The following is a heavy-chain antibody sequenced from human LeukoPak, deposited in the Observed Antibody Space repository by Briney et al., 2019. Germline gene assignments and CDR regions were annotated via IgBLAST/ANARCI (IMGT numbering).Heavy chain of an antibody. CDR3: ARDISSRYFDL. J-gene: IGHJ4*02. CDR2: VSYAGTNK. V-gene: IGHV3-33*01. Sequence: PGGSLRLSCAASGFTFSSYGMHWVRQAPGKGLEWVAVVSYAGTNKDYADSVKGRFTISRDNSKNTLYLQMNSLRAEDTAVYYCARDISSRYFDLWGQGTLVTVSS. CDR1: GFTFSSYG.